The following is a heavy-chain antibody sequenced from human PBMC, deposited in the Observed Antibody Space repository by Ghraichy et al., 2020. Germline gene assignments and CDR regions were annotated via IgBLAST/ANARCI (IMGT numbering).Heavy chain of an antibody. CDR3: ARDLFRITKDY. J-gene: IGHJ4*02. CDR1: GFTVSSNY. Sequence: GGSLRLSCAASGFTVSSNYMSWVRQAPGKGLEWVSVIYSGGSTYYADSVKGRFTISRDNSKNTLYLQMNSLRAEDTAVYYCARDLFRITKDYWGQGTLVTVSS. CDR2: IYSGGST. D-gene: IGHD5-24*01. V-gene: IGHV3-53*01.